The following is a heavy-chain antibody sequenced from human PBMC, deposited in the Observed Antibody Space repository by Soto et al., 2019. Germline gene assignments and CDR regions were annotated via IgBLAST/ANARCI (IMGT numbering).Heavy chain of an antibody. CDR1: GGSISSYY. J-gene: IGHJ4*02. Sequence: PSETLSLTCTVSGGSISSYYWSWIRQPPGKGLEWIGYIYYSGSTNHNPSLKSRVTISVDTSKNQFSLKLSSVTAADTAVYYCARDDGPYSGYESWGQGTLVTVSS. D-gene: IGHD5-12*01. CDR3: ARDDGPYSGYES. V-gene: IGHV4-59*01. CDR2: IYYSGST.